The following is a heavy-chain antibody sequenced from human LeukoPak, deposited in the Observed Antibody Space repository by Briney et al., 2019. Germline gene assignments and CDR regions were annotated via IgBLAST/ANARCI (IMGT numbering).Heavy chain of an antibody. CDR1: GGSFSGYY. D-gene: IGHD2-2*01. CDR2: INHSGST. J-gene: IGHJ3*02. CDR3: ARVVRPLYVYQPQDAFDI. Sequence: SETLSLTCAVYGGSFSGYYWSWIRQPPGKGLEWIGEINHSGSTNYNPSLKSRVTISADTSKNQFSLKLSSVTAADTAVYYCARVVRPLYVYQPQDAFDIWGQGTMVTVSS. V-gene: IGHV4-34*01.